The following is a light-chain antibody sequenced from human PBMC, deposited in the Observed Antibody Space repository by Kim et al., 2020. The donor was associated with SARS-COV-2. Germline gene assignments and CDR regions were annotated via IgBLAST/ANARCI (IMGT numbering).Light chain of an antibody. J-gene: IGKJ2*01. CDR1: QRVLYSSNNKNY. CDR2: WAS. CDR3: QQYYGTPYT. V-gene: IGKV4-1*01. Sequence: RATINCKSRQRVLYSSNNKNYLAWYQQKPGQPPKLLMCWASTRESGVPDRFSGSGSGTDFTLTISSLQAEDVAVYYCQQYYGTPYTFGQGTKLEI.